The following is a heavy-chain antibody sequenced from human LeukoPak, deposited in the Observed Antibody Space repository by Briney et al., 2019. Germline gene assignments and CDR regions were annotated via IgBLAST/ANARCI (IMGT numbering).Heavy chain of an antibody. CDR1: GGSISSGGYY. V-gene: IGHV4-31*03. D-gene: IGHD2-2*01. CDR2: IYYSGST. J-gene: IGHJ5*02. CDR3: ARAEVIYCSSTSCYRGLWFDP. Sequence: PSETLSLTCTVSGGSISSGGYYWSWIRQHPGKGLEWIGYIYYSGSTYYNPSLKSRVTISVDTSKNQFSLKLSSVTAADTAVYYCARAEVIYCSSTSCYRGLWFDPWGQGTLVTVSS.